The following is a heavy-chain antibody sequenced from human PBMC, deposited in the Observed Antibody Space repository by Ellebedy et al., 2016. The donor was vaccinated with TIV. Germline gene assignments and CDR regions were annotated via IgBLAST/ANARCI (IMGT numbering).Heavy chain of an antibody. CDR3: ARVRWLVGDWFDP. D-gene: IGHD6-19*01. J-gene: IGHJ5*02. CDR1: GGTFSSYA. CDR2: IIPIFGTA. Sequence: SVKVSCXASGGTFSSYAISWVRQAPGQGLEWMGGIIPIFGTANYAQKFQGRVTITADKSTSTAYMELSSLRSEDTAVYYCARVRWLVGDWFDPWGQGTLVTVSS. V-gene: IGHV1-69*06.